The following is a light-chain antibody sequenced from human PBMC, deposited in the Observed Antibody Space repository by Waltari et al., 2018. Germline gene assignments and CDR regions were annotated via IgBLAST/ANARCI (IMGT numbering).Light chain of an antibody. Sequence: QSVLTQPPSVAAAPGPWVTIPCSGGSSTSGTNYVSWYRQFPGTAPNLLIYENTERPSGIPGRFSGSKSGTSATLDITGLQAGDEADYYCGTWDSSLSGAVLGGGTHLTVL. CDR2: ENT. CDR3: GTWDSSLSGAV. J-gene: IGLJ7*01. CDR1: SSTSGTNY. V-gene: IGLV1-51*02.